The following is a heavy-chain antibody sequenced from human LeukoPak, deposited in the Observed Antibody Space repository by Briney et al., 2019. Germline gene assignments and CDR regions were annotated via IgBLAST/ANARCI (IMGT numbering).Heavy chain of an antibody. CDR2: ISSSSSYI. V-gene: IGHV3-21*04. Sequence: GGSLRLSCAASGFTFSSYSMNWVRQAPGKGLEWVSSISSSSSYIYYADSVKGRFTISRDNAKNSLYLQMNSLRAEDTAVYYCARDRRSGIAAAGRTSYFDYWGQGTLVTVSS. CDR3: ARDRRSGIAAAGRTSYFDY. CDR1: GFTFSSYS. D-gene: IGHD6-13*01. J-gene: IGHJ4*02.